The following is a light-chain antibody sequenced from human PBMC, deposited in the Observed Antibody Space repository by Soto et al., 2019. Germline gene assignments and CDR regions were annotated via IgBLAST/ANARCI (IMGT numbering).Light chain of an antibody. CDR1: SSDVGGYNL. V-gene: IGLV2-23*01. CDR3: CSYAGSYTLI. CDR2: QDT. Sequence: QSALTQPASVSGSPGQSITISCTGTSSDVGGYNLVSWYQQHPAKAPKLIIYQDTQRPSGVSDRFSGSKSGTTASLTISGLQTEDEADYHCCSYAGSYTLIFGGGTKLTVL. J-gene: IGLJ2*01.